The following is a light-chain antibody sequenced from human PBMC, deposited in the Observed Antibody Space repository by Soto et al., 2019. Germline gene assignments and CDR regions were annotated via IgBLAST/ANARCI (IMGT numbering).Light chain of an antibody. V-gene: IGKV1-27*01. CDR2: AAS. J-gene: IGKJ1*01. CDR3: QKYDSAPWT. Sequence: DIQMTQSPSSLSASVRDRVTITCRASQGISNYLACYQQKPGKVPKLLIYAASTLQSGVPSRFSGSGSGTYFTLTISRLQPEDVATYYCQKYDSAPWTFGQGTKMEIK. CDR1: QGISNY.